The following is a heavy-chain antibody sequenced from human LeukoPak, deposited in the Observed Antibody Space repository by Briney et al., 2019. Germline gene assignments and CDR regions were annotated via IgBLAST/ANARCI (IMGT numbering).Heavy chain of an antibody. D-gene: IGHD5-18*01. CDR2: ISYDGSNK. V-gene: IGHV3-30-3*01. CDR1: GFIFSNYP. Sequence: GGSLRLSCAVSGFIFSNYPMHWVRQAPGKGLEWVAAISYDGSNKYYADSVKGRFTISRDNAKNSLYLQMDSLRAEDTAVYYCARIRGYRPFWGQGTLVTVSS. CDR3: ARIRGYRPF. J-gene: IGHJ4*02.